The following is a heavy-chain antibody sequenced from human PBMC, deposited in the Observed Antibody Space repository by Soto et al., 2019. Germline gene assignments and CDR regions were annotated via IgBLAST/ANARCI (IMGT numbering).Heavy chain of an antibody. CDR2: INPSGGST. V-gene: IGHV1-46*01. CDR3: ARDQFMTTLTTYGNY. D-gene: IGHD4-17*01. Sequence: ASVKVSCKSSGYTFTNYYMHWVRQAPGQGLEWMGLINPSGGSTSYAQKFQGRVTMTRDTSTSTVYMELSSLRSEDTAVYYCARDQFMTTLTTYGNYWGQGTLVTVSS. J-gene: IGHJ4*02. CDR1: GYTFTNYY.